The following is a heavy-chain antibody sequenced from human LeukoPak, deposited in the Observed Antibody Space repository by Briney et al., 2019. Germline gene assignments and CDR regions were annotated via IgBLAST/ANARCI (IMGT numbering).Heavy chain of an antibody. Sequence: ASVKVSCKASGYTFTNYYMHWVRQAPGQGLEWRGIINSSGGSTTYAQKFQGRVTMTRDTSTSTVYMEMSSLRSEDTAVYYCARSGEFSTSSDIWGQGTMVTVSS. V-gene: IGHV1-46*01. CDR2: INSSGGST. J-gene: IGHJ3*02. CDR1: GYTFTNYY. D-gene: IGHD6-6*01. CDR3: ARSGEFSTSSDI.